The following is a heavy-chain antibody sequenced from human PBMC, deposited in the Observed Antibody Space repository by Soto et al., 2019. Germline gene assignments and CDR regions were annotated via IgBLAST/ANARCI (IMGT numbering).Heavy chain of an antibody. CDR1: GGSISSSNW. Sequence: QVQLQESGPGLVKPSGTLSLTCAISGGSISSSNWWSWVRQPPGKGLEWIGEIYHSGSTNYNPSLKSRVTISVDKSKNQFSLKLSSVTAADTAVYYCARDRGFSTSQLQNYFDPWGQGTLVTVSS. CDR3: ARDRGFSTSQLQNYFDP. V-gene: IGHV4-4*02. J-gene: IGHJ5*02. CDR2: IYHSGST. D-gene: IGHD2-2*01.